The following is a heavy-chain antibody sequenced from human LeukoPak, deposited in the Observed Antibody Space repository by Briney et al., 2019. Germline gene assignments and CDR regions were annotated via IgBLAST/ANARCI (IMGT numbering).Heavy chain of an antibody. J-gene: IGHJ5*02. CDR3: ARVYSDGGIWSDP. V-gene: IGHV4-59*01. CDR1: GGSIRSFF. CDR2: IFYTGRT. Sequence: PSETLSLTCSLSGGSIRSFFWGWIPQPPGGGLEWIGHIFYTGRTTYSPSLKSRVTISIDTPKNQFSLKMSCVTAADTAVYYCARVYSDGGIWSDPWGHGTLCTASS. D-gene: IGHD2-8*01.